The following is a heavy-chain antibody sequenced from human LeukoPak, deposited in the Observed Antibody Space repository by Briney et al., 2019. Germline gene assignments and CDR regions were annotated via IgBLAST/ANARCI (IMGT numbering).Heavy chain of an antibody. CDR3: ARVSYYDILTAYSPYCFDY. J-gene: IGHJ4*02. CDR1: GFTFSDYN. CDR2: ISSSTYI. V-gene: IGHV3-69-1*01. Sequence: GGSLRLSCAASGFTFSDYNMNWVRQAPGKGLEWVSYISSSTYIYYADSVTGRFTISRDNAKNSLYLQMNSLRAEDTAVYYCARVSYYDILTAYSPYCFDYWGQGTLVTVSS. D-gene: IGHD3-9*01.